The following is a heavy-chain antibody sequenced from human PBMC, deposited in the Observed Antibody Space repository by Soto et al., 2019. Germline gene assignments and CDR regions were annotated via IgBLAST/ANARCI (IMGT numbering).Heavy chain of an antibody. D-gene: IGHD5-18*01. CDR3: ARDYDSYGYDAFDI. CDR1: GFTFSSYA. J-gene: IGHJ3*02. V-gene: IGHV3-30-3*01. Sequence: GGSLRHSCSASGFTFSSYAMHWVRQAPGKGLEWVAVISYDGSNKYYADSVKGRFTISRDNSKNTLYLQMNSLRAEDTAVYYCARDYDSYGYDAFDIWGQGTMVTVSS. CDR2: ISYDGSNK.